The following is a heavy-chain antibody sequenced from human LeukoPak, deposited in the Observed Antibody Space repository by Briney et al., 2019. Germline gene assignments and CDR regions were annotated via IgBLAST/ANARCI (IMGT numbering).Heavy chain of an antibody. J-gene: IGHJ6*04. Sequence: SETLSLTCAVYGGSFSGYYWSWIRQPPGKGLEWIGEINHSGSTNYNPSLKSRVTISVDTSKNQFSLKLGSVTAADTAVYYCARGSKNSYYYYGMDVWGKGTTVTVSS. V-gene: IGHV4-34*01. CDR1: GGSFSGYY. D-gene: IGHD2/OR15-2a*01. CDR3: ARGSKNSYYYYGMDV. CDR2: INHSGST.